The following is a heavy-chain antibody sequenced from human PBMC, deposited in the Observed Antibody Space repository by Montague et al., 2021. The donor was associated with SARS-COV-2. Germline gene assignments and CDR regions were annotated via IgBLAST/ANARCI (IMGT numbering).Heavy chain of an antibody. D-gene: IGHD3-10*01. CDR3: VSLWKYGSGSHYAPWDYYNYGVDV. CDR2: IYYSGST. CDR1: GGSITSSSYY. V-gene: IGHV4-39*01. Sequence: SETLSLTCSVSGGSITSSSYYWGWIRQSPDKGLEWIGNIYYSGSTYYNPSLKSRVTISVDTSKYQFSLKLSSVTAADTAVYYCVSLWKYGSGSHYAPWDYYNYGVDVWGQGTTVTVPS. J-gene: IGHJ6*02.